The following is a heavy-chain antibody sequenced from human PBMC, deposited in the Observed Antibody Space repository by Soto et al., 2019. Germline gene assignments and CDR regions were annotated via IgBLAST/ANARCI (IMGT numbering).Heavy chain of an antibody. D-gene: IGHD5-12*01. CDR3: ARDRGYIGSYYFDY. J-gene: IGHJ4*02. CDR1: GGTFSSYA. Sequence: QVQLVQSGAEVKKPGSSVKVSCKASGGTFSSYAISWVRQAPGQGLEWMGGIIPIFGTANYAQKFQGRVTXXAXEXXSTADMELSSLRSEDTAVYYWARDRGYIGSYYFDYWGQGTLVTVSS. CDR2: IIPIFGTA. V-gene: IGHV1-69*12.